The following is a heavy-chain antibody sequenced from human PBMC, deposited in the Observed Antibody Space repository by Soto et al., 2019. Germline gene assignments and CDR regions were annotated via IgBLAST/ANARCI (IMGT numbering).Heavy chain of an antibody. CDR1: GFRFISYW. CDR2: VYPGDSDT. Sequence: PGESLKISCKGSGFRFISYWIAWVRQMPGKGLEWMGIVYPGDSDTRYSPSFEGQVTISAGESITTAYLQWSSLKASDTAMYYCTRQAVDDSSAFDYWGQGTLVTVSS. CDR3: TRQAVDDSSAFDY. V-gene: IGHV5-51*01. D-gene: IGHD3-22*01. J-gene: IGHJ4*02.